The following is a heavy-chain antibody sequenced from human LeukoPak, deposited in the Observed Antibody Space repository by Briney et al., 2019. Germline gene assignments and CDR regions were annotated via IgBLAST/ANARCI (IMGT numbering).Heavy chain of an antibody. J-gene: IGHJ3*02. Sequence: GGSLRLSCAASGFTFSSYWMSWVRQAPGKGLEWVANIKKGGSEKYYVDSVKGRFTISRDNAKNSLYLQMNSLRAEDTAVYYCAREIAAAGEDAFDIWGQGTMVTVSS. CDR2: IKKGGSEK. CDR3: AREIAAAGEDAFDI. V-gene: IGHV3-7*01. CDR1: GFTFSSYW. D-gene: IGHD6-13*01.